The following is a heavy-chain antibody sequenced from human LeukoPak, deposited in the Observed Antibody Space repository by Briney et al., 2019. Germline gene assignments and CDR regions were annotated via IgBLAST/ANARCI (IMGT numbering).Heavy chain of an antibody. CDR3: ARTTHYFWSGYYFDY. CDR2: IYYSGST. Sequence: PSETLSLTCTVSGGSISSYYCSWIRHPPAQGLEWIGYIYYSGSTNYNPSLKSRVTISVDTSKNQFSLKLSSVTAADTAVYYCARTTHYFWSGYYFDYWGQGTLVTVSS. J-gene: IGHJ4*02. V-gene: IGHV4-59*01. CDR1: GGSISSYY. D-gene: IGHD3-3*01.